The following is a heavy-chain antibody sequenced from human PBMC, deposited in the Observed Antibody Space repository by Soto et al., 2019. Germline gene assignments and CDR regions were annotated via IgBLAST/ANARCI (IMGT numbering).Heavy chain of an antibody. J-gene: IGHJ6*02. CDR2: IYYSGST. CDR3: ARGAMTRARAGMDV. D-gene: IGHD5-18*01. V-gene: IGHV4-59*01. CDR1: GGSISSYY. Sequence: SETLSLTCTVSGGSISSYYWSWIRQPPGKGLEWIGYIYYSGSTNYNPSLKSRVTISVDTSKNQFSLKLSSVTAADTAVYYCARGAMTRARAGMDVWGQGTTVTVSS.